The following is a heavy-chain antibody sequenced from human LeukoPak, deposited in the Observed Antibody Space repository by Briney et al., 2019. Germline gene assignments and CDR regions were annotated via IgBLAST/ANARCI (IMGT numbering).Heavy chain of an antibody. CDR3: AREGQWLDS. CDR2: INSNGDST. CDR1: GFIFSSHA. Sequence: GGSLRLSCAATGFIFSSHAMHWVRQASGKGLEYVSAINSNGDSTYHAHSVKGRFTISRDNSKNSLYLQMGSLRAEDMAVYYCAREGQWLDSWGLGTLVTVSS. V-gene: IGHV3-64*01. J-gene: IGHJ5*01. D-gene: IGHD6-19*01.